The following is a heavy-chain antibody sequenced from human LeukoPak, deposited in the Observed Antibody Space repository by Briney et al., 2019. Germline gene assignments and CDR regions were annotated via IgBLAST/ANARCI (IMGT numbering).Heavy chain of an antibody. CDR1: GGSISSYY. Sequence: SETLSLTCTVSGGSISSYYWSWIRQPAGKGLEWIGRIYTSGSTNYNPSLKSRVTMSVDTSKNQFSLMLSSVTAADTAVYYCARAKNRYYDDAFDIWGQGTMVTVSS. CDR3: ARAKNRYYDDAFDI. CDR2: IYTSGST. V-gene: IGHV4-4*07. J-gene: IGHJ3*02. D-gene: IGHD3-16*01.